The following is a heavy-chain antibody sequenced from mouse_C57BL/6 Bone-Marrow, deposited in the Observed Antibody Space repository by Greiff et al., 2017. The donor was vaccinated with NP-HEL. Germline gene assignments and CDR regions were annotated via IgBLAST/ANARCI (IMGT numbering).Heavy chain of an antibody. CDR1: GYTFTSYG. D-gene: IGHD1-1*01. CDR2: IYPGSGST. V-gene: IGHV1-55*01. J-gene: IGHJ2*01. Sequence: QVQLQQSGAELARPGASVKLSCKASGYTFTSYGISWVKQRPGQGLEWIGDIYPGSGSTNYNEKFKSKATLTVDTSSSTAYMQLSSLTSEDSAVYYCARREYYGKDYWGQGTTLTVSS. CDR3: ARREYYGKDY.